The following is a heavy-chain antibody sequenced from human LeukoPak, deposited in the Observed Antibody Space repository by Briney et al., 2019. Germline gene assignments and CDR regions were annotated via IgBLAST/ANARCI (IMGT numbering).Heavy chain of an antibody. J-gene: IGHJ4*02. V-gene: IGHV3-20*04. CDR3: ARDLGQFLEWLSKPSYFDY. CDR1: GFTFDDYG. CDR2: INWNGGST. D-gene: IGHD3-3*01. Sequence: GGSLRLSCAASGFTFDDYGMSWVRQAPGKGLEWVSGINWNGGSTGYADSVKGRFTISRDNAKNSLYLQMNSLRAEDMALYYCARDLGQFLEWLSKPSYFDYWGQGTLVTVSS.